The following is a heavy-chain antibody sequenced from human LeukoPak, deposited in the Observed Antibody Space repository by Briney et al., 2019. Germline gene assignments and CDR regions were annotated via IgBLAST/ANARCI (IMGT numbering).Heavy chain of an antibody. V-gene: IGHV3-7*01. D-gene: IGHD6-19*01. Sequence: GGSLRLSCAASGFTFSSYWMSWVRQAPGKGLEWVTNIKQDGSEKYYVDSVKGRFTISRDNAKNSLYLQMNSLRAEDTAVYYCASSGHWYYFDYWGQGTLVTVSS. CDR3: ASSGHWYYFDY. CDR1: GFTFSSYW. J-gene: IGHJ4*02. CDR2: IKQDGSEK.